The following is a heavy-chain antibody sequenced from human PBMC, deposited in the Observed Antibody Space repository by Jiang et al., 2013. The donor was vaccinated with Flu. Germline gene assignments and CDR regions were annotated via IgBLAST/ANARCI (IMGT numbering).Heavy chain of an antibody. V-gene: IGHV4-4*07. D-gene: IGHD3-22*01. CDR2: IYTSGRS. J-gene: IGHJ5*02. CDR3: AQDRSGYNWYDP. Sequence: SLTCTVSGGSIKNYYWTWIRQPAGKGLEWIGHIYTSGRSNYNPSLKSRVTMSVGTSKNQFSLNLSSVTAADTAVYYCAQDRSGYNWYDPWGQGTLVTVSS. CDR1: GGSIKNYY.